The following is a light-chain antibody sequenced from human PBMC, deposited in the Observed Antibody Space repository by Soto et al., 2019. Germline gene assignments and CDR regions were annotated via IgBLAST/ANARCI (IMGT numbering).Light chain of an antibody. CDR1: QSISSIY. V-gene: IGKV3D-20*02. CDR3: HQRYNWPRVT. J-gene: IGKJ5*01. CDR2: GAS. Sequence: EIVLTQSPGTLSLSPGERATLSCRASQSISSIYLAWYQQKRGQAPRLLIYGASTRATGIPDRFSGSGSGADFTLTITSLEPEDFAVYFCHQRYNWPRVTFGQGTRLEI.